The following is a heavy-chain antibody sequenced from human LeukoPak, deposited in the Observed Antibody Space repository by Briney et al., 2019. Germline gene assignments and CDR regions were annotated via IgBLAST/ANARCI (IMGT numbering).Heavy chain of an antibody. CDR2: IYYSGST. V-gene: IGHV4-59*01. D-gene: IGHD3-9*01. CDR3: ARDRSVRYFDWLSDYYYGMDV. Sequence: SETLSLTCTVSGGSISSYYWSWIRQPPGKGPEWIGYIYYSGSTNYNPSLKSRVTISVDASKNQFSLKLSSVTAADTAVYYCARDRSVRYFDWLSDYYYGMDVWGQGTTVTVSS. CDR1: GGSISSYY. J-gene: IGHJ6*02.